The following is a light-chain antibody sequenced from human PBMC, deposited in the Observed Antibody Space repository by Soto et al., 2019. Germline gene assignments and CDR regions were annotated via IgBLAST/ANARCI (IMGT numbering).Light chain of an antibody. Sequence: DIQMTQSPSSLSASVGDRVTITCRASQSISSYLNWYQQKPGKAPKLLIYAASSLQSGVPSRFSGNGSGTDFTLTISSLQPEDFGTYYCQHIYSPPHTFGQGTRLEIK. J-gene: IGKJ5*01. CDR3: QHIYSPPHT. CDR1: QSISSY. V-gene: IGKV1-39*01. CDR2: AAS.